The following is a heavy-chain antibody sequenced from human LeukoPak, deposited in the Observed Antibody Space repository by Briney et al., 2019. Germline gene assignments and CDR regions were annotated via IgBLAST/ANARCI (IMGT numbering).Heavy chain of an antibody. V-gene: IGHV4-39*07. J-gene: IGHJ4*02. Sequence: SETLSLTCTVSGGSISSSSYYWGWIRQPPGKGLEWIGSIYYSGSTYYNPSLKSRVTISVDTSKNQFSLKLSSVTAADTAVYYCARDLQHYYDSSGYYDYWGQGTLVTVSS. CDR3: ARDLQHYYDSSGYYDY. D-gene: IGHD3-22*01. CDR1: GGSISSSSYY. CDR2: IYYSGST.